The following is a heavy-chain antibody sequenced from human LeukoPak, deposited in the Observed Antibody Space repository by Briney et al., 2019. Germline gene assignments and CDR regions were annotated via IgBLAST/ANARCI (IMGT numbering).Heavy chain of an antibody. CDR2: INHSGST. J-gene: IGHJ5*02. CDR3: AKGDDYAPAPWFDP. CDR1: GGSFSGYY. V-gene: IGHV4-34*01. Sequence: PSETLSLTCAVYGGSFSGYYWSWIRQPPGKGLEWIGEINHSGSTNYNPSLKSRVTISVDTSKNQFSLKLSSVTAADTAVYYCAKGDDYAPAPWFDPWGQGTLVTVSS. D-gene: IGHD4-17*01.